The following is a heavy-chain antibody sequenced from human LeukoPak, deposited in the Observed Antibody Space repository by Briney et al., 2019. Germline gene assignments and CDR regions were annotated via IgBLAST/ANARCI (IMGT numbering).Heavy chain of an antibody. CDR2: IYSGGST. CDR3: ARDGGTYYYDNSGYYPQGYFDY. V-gene: IGHV3-53*01. D-gene: IGHD3-22*01. Sequence: GGSLRLSCAASGFTVSSNYMSWVRQAPGKGLEWVSVIYSGGSTYYADSVKGRFTISRDNSKNTLYLQMNSLRAEDTAVYYCARDGGTYYYDNSGYYPQGYFDYWGQGTLVTVSS. J-gene: IGHJ4*02. CDR1: GFTVSSNY.